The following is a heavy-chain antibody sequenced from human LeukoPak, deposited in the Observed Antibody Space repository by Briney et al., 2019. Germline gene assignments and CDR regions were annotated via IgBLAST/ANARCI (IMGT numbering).Heavy chain of an antibody. D-gene: IGHD3-3*01. CDR1: GGTFRNHA. CDR3: ARGVDFWSPFDP. Sequence: GASVRVSCKASGGTFRNHAISWGRQAPGQGLEWMGGIIPIFGTAKFAQRYQGRVTITADESTSTAYMELSSLRSEDTAVYYCARGVDFWSPFDPWGQGTLVTVSS. V-gene: IGHV1-69*01. CDR2: IIPIFGTA. J-gene: IGHJ5*02.